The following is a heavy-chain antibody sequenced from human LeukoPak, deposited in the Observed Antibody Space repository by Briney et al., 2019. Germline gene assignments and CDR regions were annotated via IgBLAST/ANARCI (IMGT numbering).Heavy chain of an antibody. CDR1: GFTVSSNY. CDR2: IYSGGST. D-gene: IGHD3-16*01. CDR3: ASRSGYDYVWWAFDI. V-gene: IGHV3-66*01. Sequence: GGSLRLSWAAAGFTVSSNYMSWVSQAPGKGLEWVSVIYSGGSTYYADSVKGRFTISRDNSKNTLYLQMNSRRAEDTAVYYCASRSGYDYVWWAFDIWGQGTMVTVSS. J-gene: IGHJ3*02.